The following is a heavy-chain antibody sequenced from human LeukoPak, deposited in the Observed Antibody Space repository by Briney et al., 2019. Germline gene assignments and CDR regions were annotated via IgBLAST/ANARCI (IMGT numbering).Heavy chain of an antibody. J-gene: IGHJ4*02. CDR2: ISSGSGYI. CDR3: ASDDPGRGSYLRH. V-gene: IGHV3-21*01. Sequence: GGSLRLSCAASGITFSSYYMNWVRQAPGKGLEGVSSISSGSGYIYYADSVKGRFTISRDNAKNSLNLQMNSLRAEDTAVYYCASDDPGRGSYLRHWGQGALVTVSS. D-gene: IGHD1-26*01. CDR1: GITFSSYY.